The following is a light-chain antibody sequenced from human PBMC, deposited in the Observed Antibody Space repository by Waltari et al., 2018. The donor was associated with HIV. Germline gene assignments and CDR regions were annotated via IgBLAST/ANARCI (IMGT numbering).Light chain of an antibody. CDR2: GTN. CDR1: SDSVSTSYY. V-gene: IGLV8-61*01. CDR3: ALYMGSGVWV. J-gene: IGLJ3*02. Sequence: QTVVTQEPSFSVSPGGTVTLTCGLSSDSVSTSYYPSWYQQTPGQAPRTLIYGTNTRSPGVPDRFSGSILGNKAALTITGAQADDESDYYCALYMGSGVWVFGGGTKLTVL.